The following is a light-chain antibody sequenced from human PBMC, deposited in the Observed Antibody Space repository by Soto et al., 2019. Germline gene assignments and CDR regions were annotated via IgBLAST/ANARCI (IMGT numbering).Light chain of an antibody. V-gene: IGLV2-23*02. CDR1: NGDVGSYDL. Sequence: QSVLTQPRSVSGSPGQSVTFSCTGTNGDVGSYDLVSWYQRYPGEAPKLIIYEVNKRPSGISNRFSGSKSGNTASLTISGLQAEDEAEYDCCSYAGSNSLIFGGGTKLTVL. CDR2: EVN. CDR3: CSYAGSNSLI. J-gene: IGLJ2*01.